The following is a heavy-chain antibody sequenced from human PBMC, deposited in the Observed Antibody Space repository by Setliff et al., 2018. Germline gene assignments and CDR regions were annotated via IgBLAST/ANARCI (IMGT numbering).Heavy chain of an antibody. CDR3: AREGKEGFRGLPDYYYYYMDV. CDR1: GFRFSSHG. D-gene: IGHD5-18*01. J-gene: IGHJ6*03. Sequence: PGGSLRLSCAASGFRFSSHGMHWVRQAPGKGLEWVATINFDGYHKFYADSVKGRFTISRDNAKNSLYLQMNSLRAEDTAVYYCAREGKEGFRGLPDYYYYYMDVWGKGTTVTVSS. CDR2: INFDGYHK. V-gene: IGHV3-30*19.